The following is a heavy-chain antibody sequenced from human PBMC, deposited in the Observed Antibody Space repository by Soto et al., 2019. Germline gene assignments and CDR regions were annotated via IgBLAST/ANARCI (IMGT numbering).Heavy chain of an antibody. CDR3: ARDYGYGDYSFGMDV. Sequence: SVKVSCKASGGPFSSYAISWVRQAPGQGLEWMGGIIPIFGTANYAQKFQGRVTITADESTSTAYMELSSLRSEDTAVYYCARDYGYGDYSFGMDVWGQGNTVTVSS. CDR1: GGPFSSYA. V-gene: IGHV1-69*13. J-gene: IGHJ6*02. CDR2: IIPIFGTA. D-gene: IGHD4-17*01.